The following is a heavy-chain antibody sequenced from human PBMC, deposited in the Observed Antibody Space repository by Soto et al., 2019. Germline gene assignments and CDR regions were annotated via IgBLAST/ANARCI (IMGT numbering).Heavy chain of an antibody. D-gene: IGHD2-15*01. V-gene: IGHV4-59*01. Sequence: SEPLSLTCTVSGGSFNHYYWSWIRQPPGKGLEWIGCVYYSGSTNYNPSLKSRVTISIDTSKNQFSLKLSSVTAADTAVYYCTREQTSTVVTQWGQGTLVTVSS. CDR2: VYYSGST. J-gene: IGHJ4*02. CDR1: GGSFNHYY. CDR3: TREQTSTVVTQ.